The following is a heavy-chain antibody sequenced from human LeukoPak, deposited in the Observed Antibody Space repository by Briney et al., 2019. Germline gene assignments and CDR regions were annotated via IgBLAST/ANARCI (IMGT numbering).Heavy chain of an antibody. J-gene: IGHJ5*02. Sequence: ASVKVSCKTSGYTFSDYYIHWIRQAPGQGLEWVGWINPNSGDTDYAQKFQGRVTETRDTSISTAYMELGRLRSDDTAVYYCARDQVVRGVIVRGSRWFDPWGQGTLVTVSS. V-gene: IGHV1-2*02. CDR1: GYTFSDYY. D-gene: IGHD3-10*01. CDR3: ARDQVVRGVIVRGSRWFDP. CDR2: INPNSGDT.